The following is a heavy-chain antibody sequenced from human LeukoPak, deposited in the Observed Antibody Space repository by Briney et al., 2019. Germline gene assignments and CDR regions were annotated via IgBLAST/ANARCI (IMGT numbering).Heavy chain of an antibody. CDR3: ARQWQYYDFWSGYDY. Sequence: GESLKISCKGSGYNFITYWIGWARQMPGKGLEWMGIIYPGDSDTRYSPSFQGQVTISADKSINTAYLQWSSLKASDTAMYFCARQWQYYDFWSGYDYWGQGTLVTVSS. CDR1: GYNFITYW. CDR2: IYPGDSDT. J-gene: IGHJ4*02. D-gene: IGHD3-3*01. V-gene: IGHV5-51*01.